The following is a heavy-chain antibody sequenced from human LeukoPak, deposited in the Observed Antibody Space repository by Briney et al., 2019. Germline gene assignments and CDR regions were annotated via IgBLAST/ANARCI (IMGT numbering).Heavy chain of an antibody. Sequence: ESGPTLVNPTQTLTLTCTFSGFSLSTSAVGVGWIRQPPGKALECLALIYWNDDTRYSPSLKSRLTLIKDPTKNQVVLTKTNIDPGDIATDYGAHRQSVAFDIWGQGTMVTVSS. CDR1: GFSLSTSAVG. V-gene: IGHV2-5*01. CDR2: IYWNDDT. CDR3: AHRQSVAFDI. J-gene: IGHJ3*02.